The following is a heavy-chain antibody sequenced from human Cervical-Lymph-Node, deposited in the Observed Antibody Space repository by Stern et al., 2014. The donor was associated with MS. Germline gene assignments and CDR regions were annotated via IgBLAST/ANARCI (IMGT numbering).Heavy chain of an antibody. CDR2: LGWNSEGR. CDR3: AKADDYAAGIDA. J-gene: IGHJ5*02. D-gene: IGHD3-16*01. CDR1: GFKFDDFA. Sequence: VQLVESGGGMVQPGRSLRLSCEASGFKFDDFAMHWVRQAPGKDLEWVSGLGWNSEGRGYADSVQGRFTISRDNAKSSLYLQMNSLTAEDTALYYCAKADDYAAGIDAWGQGTLVVVSS. V-gene: IGHV3-9*01.